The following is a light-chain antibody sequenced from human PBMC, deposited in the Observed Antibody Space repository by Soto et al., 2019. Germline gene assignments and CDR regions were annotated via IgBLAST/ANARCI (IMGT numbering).Light chain of an antibody. J-gene: IGLJ2*01. V-gene: IGLV2-14*01. CDR3: NSYTSSTSLQ. CDR1: SSDIGYSQY. CDR2: EVY. Sequence: QSVLTQPASVSGSPGQSITISCTGTSSDIGYSQYVSWYQQHPGKAPKLIIFEVYNRPSGTSDRFSGSKSGNTASLTISGLQAEDEAYYYCNSYTSSTSLQVGGGTKFTVL.